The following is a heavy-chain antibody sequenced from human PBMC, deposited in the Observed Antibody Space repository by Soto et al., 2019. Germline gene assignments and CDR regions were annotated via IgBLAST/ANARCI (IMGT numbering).Heavy chain of an antibody. Sequence: GGSLILSCAASGFTFSSYSMNWVRQAPGKGLEWVSYIRSSSSTIYYADSVKGRFTISRDNAKNSLYLQMNSLRAEDTAVYYCARDRFDYYDSSGYWRFDPWGQGTLVTVSS. CDR2: IRSSSSTI. CDR1: GFTFSSYS. D-gene: IGHD3-22*01. CDR3: ARDRFDYYDSSGYWRFDP. J-gene: IGHJ5*02. V-gene: IGHV3-48*01.